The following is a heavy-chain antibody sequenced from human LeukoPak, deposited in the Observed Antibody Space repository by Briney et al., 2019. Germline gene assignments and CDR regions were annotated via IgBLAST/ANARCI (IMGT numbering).Heavy chain of an antibody. CDR2: IYYRGNT. CDR1: GGPISRNYY. J-gene: IGHJ5*02. Sequence: PSETLSLTCTVSGGPISRNYYWGWVRQPPGKGLEWIGTIYYRGNTYFNPSLQSRVTISLDASKNQFSLKLSSVTAADTAVYYCATRYYASSPFDPWGQGTLVTVSS. CDR3: ATRYYASSPFDP. V-gene: IGHV4-39*07. D-gene: IGHD2-2*01.